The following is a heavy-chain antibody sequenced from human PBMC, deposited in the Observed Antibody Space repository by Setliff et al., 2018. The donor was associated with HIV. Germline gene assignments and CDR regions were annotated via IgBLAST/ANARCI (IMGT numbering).Heavy chain of an antibody. Sequence: ASVKVSCKASGYTLTSFGISWVRQAPGQGLEWMGRISAYNGNTDHAQRLQGRVTMTTVTSTRTAYMELRSLRSDDTAVYYCARAAVAGPWRKLDYWGQGTLVTVSS. CDR2: ISAYNGNT. J-gene: IGHJ4*02. CDR3: ARAAVAGPWRKLDY. V-gene: IGHV1-18*01. D-gene: IGHD6-19*01. CDR1: GYTLTSFG.